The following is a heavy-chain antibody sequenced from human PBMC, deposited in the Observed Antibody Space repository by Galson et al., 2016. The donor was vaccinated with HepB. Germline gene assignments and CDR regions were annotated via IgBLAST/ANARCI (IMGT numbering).Heavy chain of an antibody. CDR3: AKSVSGLDMAFDY. CDR1: GFTFSDDA. J-gene: IGHJ4*02. CDR2: ISESGIII. V-gene: IGHV3-23*01. D-gene: IGHD2-2*03. Sequence: SLRLSCAASGFTFSDDAMSWVRQAPGKGLEWDSSISESGIIIHYADSVKGRFTISRDNSKNMLHLQMNSLRAEDTAVYYCAKSVSGLDMAFDYWGQGTLVTVSS.